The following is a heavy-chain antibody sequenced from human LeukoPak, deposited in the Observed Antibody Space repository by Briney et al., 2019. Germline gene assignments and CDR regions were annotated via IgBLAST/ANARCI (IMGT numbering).Heavy chain of an antibody. CDR3: IRDFLTVTTNDY. D-gene: IGHD4-11*01. CDR1: GFTFSSYW. Sequence: GGSLGLSCAASGFTFSSYWMNWVRQAPGKGLVWVSRIASDGSSTTYADSVKDRFSISRDNAKNTLYLQMNSLRAEDTAVYYCIRDFLTVTTNDYWGQGTLVTVSS. J-gene: IGHJ4*02. CDR2: IASDGSST. V-gene: IGHV3-74*01.